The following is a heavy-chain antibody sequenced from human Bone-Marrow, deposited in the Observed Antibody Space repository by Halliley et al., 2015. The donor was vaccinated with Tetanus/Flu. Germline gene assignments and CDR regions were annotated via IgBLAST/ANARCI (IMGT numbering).Heavy chain of an antibody. J-gene: IGHJ4*02. V-gene: IGHV3-21*01. Sequence: EWVSSISGSGSNIYSADSVKGRFTISRDNAKNSLFLQMDSLRPEDTAVYYCTRERELYFDYWGQGSLVTVSS. CDR3: TRERELYFDY. D-gene: IGHD1-7*01. CDR2: ISGSGSNI.